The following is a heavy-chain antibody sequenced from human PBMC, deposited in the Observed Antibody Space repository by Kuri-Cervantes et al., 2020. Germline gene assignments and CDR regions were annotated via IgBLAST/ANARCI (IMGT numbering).Heavy chain of an antibody. CDR3: ARVLSVAGAFDI. Sequence: GSLRLSCAVSGGSISSSNWWSWVRQPPGKGLEWIGEIYHSGSTNYNPSLKSRVTISVDKSKNQFSLKLSSVTAADTAVYYCARVLSVAGAFDIWGQGTMVTVSS. CDR2: IYHSGST. CDR1: GGSISSSNW. V-gene: IGHV4-4*02. D-gene: IGHD6-19*01. J-gene: IGHJ3*02.